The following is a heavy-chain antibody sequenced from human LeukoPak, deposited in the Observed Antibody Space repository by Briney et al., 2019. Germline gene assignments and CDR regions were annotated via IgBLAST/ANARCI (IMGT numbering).Heavy chain of an antibody. CDR2: IRSKTNNYAT. V-gene: IGHV3-73*01. D-gene: IGHD3-22*01. CDR3: TRPRGAYYDSSGPLDNYYYYMDV. CDR1: GFTFSGSA. Sequence: GALRLSCAASGFTFSGSALHWVRQASGKGLEWIGRIRSKTNNYATTYAASVTGRFTISRDDAENTAYLQMNSLKTEDTAVYYCTRPRGAYYDSSGPLDNYYYYMDVWGKGTTVTVSS. J-gene: IGHJ6*03.